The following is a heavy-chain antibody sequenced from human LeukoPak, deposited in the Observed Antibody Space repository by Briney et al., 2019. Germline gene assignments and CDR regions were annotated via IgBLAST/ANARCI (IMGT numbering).Heavy chain of an antibody. CDR3: AKNYGSGSQNWFDP. Sequence: GGSLRLSCAASGFTFSSYGMSWVRQAPGKGLEWVSAISGSGASTYYADSVKGRFTISRDNSKNTLYLQMNSLRAEDTAVYYCAKNYGSGSQNWFDPWGQGTLVTVSS. V-gene: IGHV3-23*01. CDR2: ISGSGAST. CDR1: GFTFSSYG. D-gene: IGHD3-10*01. J-gene: IGHJ5*02.